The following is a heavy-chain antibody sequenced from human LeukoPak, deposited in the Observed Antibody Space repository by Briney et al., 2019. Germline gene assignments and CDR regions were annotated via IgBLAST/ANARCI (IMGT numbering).Heavy chain of an antibody. V-gene: IGHV4-61*01. J-gene: IGHJ3*02. CDR2: IYSSGNT. CDR3: ARGPPLVGAGGRGAFDI. Sequence: PSATLSLTCTVSGGSVNSGSYYWNWIRQPPGKGLEWIGYIYSSGNTNYNPSLKSRVTISVDTSKNQFSLKLSSVTAADTAVYYCARGPPLVGAGGRGAFDIWGQGTMVTVSS. CDR1: GGSVNSGSYY. D-gene: IGHD1-26*01.